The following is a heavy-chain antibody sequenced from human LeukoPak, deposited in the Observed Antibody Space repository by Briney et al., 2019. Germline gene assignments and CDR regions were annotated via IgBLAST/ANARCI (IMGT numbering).Heavy chain of an antibody. V-gene: IGHV1-2*02. CDR3: VRLKVDVHSFLL. J-gene: IGHJ4*02. CDR1: TXXX. D-gene: IGHD2/OR15-2a*01. CDR2: FNPNSVHT. Sequence: TXXXXXWXXQAPGQGLXCLGWFNPNSVHTNFAQRFHHSLTMTSHTSIITAYMELTGLRSDYTAVYYCVRLKVDVHSFLLWGQGTLVPVSS.